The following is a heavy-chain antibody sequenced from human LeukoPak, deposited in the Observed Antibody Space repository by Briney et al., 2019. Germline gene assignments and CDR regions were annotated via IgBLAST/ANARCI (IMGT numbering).Heavy chain of an antibody. Sequence: GGSLRLSCAASGFSFSTNWMAWVRQAPGKGLEWVGNIRGDGSAKFYGGSVKGRFTISRDNSQNTLYLQMDSLRPEDTAGYYCASSHDSSGNDWGQGTLVTVSS. CDR3: ASSHDSSGND. CDR1: GFSFSTNW. V-gene: IGHV3-7*01. D-gene: IGHD3-22*01. J-gene: IGHJ4*02. CDR2: IRGDGSAK.